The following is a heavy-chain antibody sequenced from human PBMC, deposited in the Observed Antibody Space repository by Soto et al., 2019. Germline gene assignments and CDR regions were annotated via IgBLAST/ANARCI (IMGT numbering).Heavy chain of an antibody. CDR3: AGMPYTSGLRVDL. V-gene: IGHV4-30-2*01. Sequence: SGDSFSDSSYSWSRIRTPPGKALQWIGFIYQSGVTSYNPSLASRVSSSLDRSNNQCSLKLKSVTAADTAVYFCAGMPYTSGLRVDLWGPGTPVTVSS. D-gene: IGHD6-19*01. CDR2: IYQSGVT. J-gene: IGHJ5*02. CDR1: GDSFSDSSYS.